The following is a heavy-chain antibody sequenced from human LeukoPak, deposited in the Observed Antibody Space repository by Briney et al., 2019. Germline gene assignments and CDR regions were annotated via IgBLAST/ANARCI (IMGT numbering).Heavy chain of an antibody. D-gene: IGHD6-19*01. J-gene: IGHJ5*02. CDR3: ATLAGTKFDP. CDR1: GGTFSSYA. V-gene: IGHV1-69*06. Sequence: SVKVSCKASGGTFSSYAISWVRQAPGQGLEWMGGIIPIFGTANYAQKFQGRVTMTEDTSTDTAYMELSSLRSEDTAVYYCATLAGTKFDPWGQGTLVTVSS. CDR2: IIPIFGTA.